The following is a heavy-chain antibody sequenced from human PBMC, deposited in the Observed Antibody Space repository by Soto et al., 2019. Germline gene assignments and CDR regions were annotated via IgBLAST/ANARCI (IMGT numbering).Heavy chain of an antibody. CDR2: IYYSGST. J-gene: IGHJ4*02. V-gene: IGHV4-31*03. D-gene: IGHD5-12*01. Sequence: SETLSLTCTVSGGSISSGGYYWSWIRQHPGKGLEWIGYIYYSGSTYYNPSLKSRVTISVDTSKNQFSLKLSSVTAADTAVYYCARARYSGYDRYYFDYWGQGTLVTVSS. CDR3: ARARYSGYDRYYFDY. CDR1: GGSISSGGYY.